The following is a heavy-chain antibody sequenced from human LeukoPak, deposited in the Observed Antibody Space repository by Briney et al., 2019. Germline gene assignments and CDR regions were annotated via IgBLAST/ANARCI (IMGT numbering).Heavy chain of an antibody. V-gene: IGHV4-34*01. J-gene: IGHJ4*02. CDR1: GGSFSGYY. Sequence: SETLSLTCAVYGGSFSGYYWSWIRQPPGKGLEWIGEINHSGSTNYNPSLKSRVTISVDTSKNQFSLKLSAVTAADTAVYYCAREGVVGAYGHFDYWGQGTLVTVSS. D-gene: IGHD2-15*01. CDR3: AREGVVGAYGHFDY. CDR2: INHSGST.